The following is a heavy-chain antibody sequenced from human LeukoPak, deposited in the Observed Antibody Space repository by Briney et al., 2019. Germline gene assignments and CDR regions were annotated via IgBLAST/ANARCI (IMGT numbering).Heavy chain of an antibody. Sequence: GGLLRLSCADSGLTFSNYGMHSVREAPGKGLEWVAVISYDGSNKYYADSVKGRFTISRDNSKNTLYLQMNSLRAEDTAVYYCAKDRDGDYLDYWGQGTLVTVSS. CDR2: ISYDGSNK. D-gene: IGHD4-17*01. CDR1: GLTFSNYG. J-gene: IGHJ4*02. CDR3: AKDRDGDYLDY. V-gene: IGHV3-30*18.